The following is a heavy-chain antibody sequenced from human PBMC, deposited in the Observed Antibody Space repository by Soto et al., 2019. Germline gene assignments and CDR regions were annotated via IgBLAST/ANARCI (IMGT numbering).Heavy chain of an antibody. CDR2: ISAYNGNT. CDR1: GYTFTNYG. Sequence: ASVKVSCKASGYTFTNYGINWVRQAPGQGLEWMGWISAYNGNTNYAQKLQGRVTMTTDTSTSTAYMELRSLRSDDTAVYYCARDILEWIQSVGGYWGQGTLVTVSS. D-gene: IGHD3-3*01. CDR3: ARDILEWIQSVGGY. V-gene: IGHV1-18*01. J-gene: IGHJ4*02.